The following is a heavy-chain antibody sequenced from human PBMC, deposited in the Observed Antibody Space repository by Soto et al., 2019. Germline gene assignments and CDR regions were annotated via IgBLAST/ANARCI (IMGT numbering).Heavy chain of an antibody. CDR1: GFTFSSYA. CDR2: ISYDGSNK. J-gene: IGHJ6*02. Sequence: QVQLVESGGGVVQPGRSLRLSCAASGFTFSSYAMHWVRQAPGTGLEWVAVISYDGSNKYYADSVKGRFTISRDNSKNTLYLQMNSLRAEDTAVYYCAKCTVTYYYYYYGMDVWGQGTTVTVAS. V-gene: IGHV3-30-3*02. CDR3: AKCTVTYYYYYYGMDV. D-gene: IGHD4-17*01.